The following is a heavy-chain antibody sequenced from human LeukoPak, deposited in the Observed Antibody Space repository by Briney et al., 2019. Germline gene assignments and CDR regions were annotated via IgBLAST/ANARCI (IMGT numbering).Heavy chain of an antibody. V-gene: IGHV3-48*03. Sequence: GGSLRLSCAASGFTFSSYDMNWVRQAPGKGLEWVSAISGSGSTKYYADSVKGRFTISRDNAKNSLYLQMNSLRAEDTAVYYCATLQTEPYDYVLGSYRDWGQGTLVTVSS. CDR1: GFTFSSYD. D-gene: IGHD3-16*02. J-gene: IGHJ4*02. CDR2: ISGSGSTK. CDR3: ATLQTEPYDYVLGSYRD.